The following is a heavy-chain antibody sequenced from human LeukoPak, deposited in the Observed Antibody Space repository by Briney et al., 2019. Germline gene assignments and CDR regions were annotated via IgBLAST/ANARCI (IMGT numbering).Heavy chain of an antibody. J-gene: IGHJ4*02. CDR2: IGTAGDT. V-gene: IGHV3-13*01. CDR1: GFTFSSYD. Sequence: GGSLRLSCAASGFTFSSYDMHWVRQATGKGLEWVSAIGTAGDTYYPGSVKGRFTISRENAKNSLYLQMNSLRAGDTAVYYCARSSRTYYDFWSGYLESGDYFDYWGQGTLVTVSS. D-gene: IGHD3-3*01. CDR3: ARSSRTYYDFWSGYLESGDYFDY.